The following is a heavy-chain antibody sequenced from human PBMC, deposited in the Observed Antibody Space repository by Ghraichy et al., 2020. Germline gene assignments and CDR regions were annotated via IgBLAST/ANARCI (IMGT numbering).Heavy chain of an antibody. CDR3: ARDTAMFWGMDV. Sequence: GGSLRLSCAASGFTVSSNYMSWVRQAPGKGLEWVSVIYSGGSTYYADSVKGRFTISRDNSKNTLYLQMNSLRAEDTAVYYCARDTAMFWGMDVWGQGTTVTVSS. CDR2: IYSGGST. D-gene: IGHD5-18*01. CDR1: GFTVSSNY. V-gene: IGHV3-66*01. J-gene: IGHJ6*02.